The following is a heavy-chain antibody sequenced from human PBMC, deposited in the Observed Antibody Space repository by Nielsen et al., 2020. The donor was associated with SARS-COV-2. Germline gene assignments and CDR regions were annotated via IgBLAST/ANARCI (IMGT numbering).Heavy chain of an antibody. CDR2: ISSSGSTI. Sequence: GESLKISCAASGFTFSDYYMSWIRQAPGKGLEWVSYISSSGSTIYYADSVKGRFTISRDNAKNSLYLQMNSLRAEDTAVYYCAKGEEDSSGWYSGWLGYNRAVLFDYWGQGTLVTVSS. V-gene: IGHV3-11*01. CDR3: AKGEEDSSGWYSGWLGYNRAVLFDY. D-gene: IGHD6-19*01. CDR1: GFTFSDYY. J-gene: IGHJ4*02.